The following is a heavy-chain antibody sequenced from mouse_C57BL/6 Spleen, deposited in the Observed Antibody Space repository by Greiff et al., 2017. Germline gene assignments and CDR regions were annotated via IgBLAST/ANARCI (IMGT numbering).Heavy chain of an antibody. V-gene: IGHV1-59*01. J-gene: IGHJ2*01. CDR2: IDPSDSYT. D-gene: IGHD2-1*01. CDR3: ARPPDGNYEGY. Sequence: QVQLQQPGAELVRPGTSVKLSCKASGYTFTSYWMHWVKQRPGQGLEWIGVIDPSDSYTNYNQKFKGKATLTVDTSSSTAYMQLSSLTSEDSAVYYCARPPDGNYEGYWGQGTTLTVSS. CDR1: GYTFTSYW.